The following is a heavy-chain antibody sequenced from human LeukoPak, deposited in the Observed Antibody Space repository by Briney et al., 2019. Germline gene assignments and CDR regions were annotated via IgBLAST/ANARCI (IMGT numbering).Heavy chain of an antibody. Sequence: GGSLRLSCAASGFTFSSFWMSWVRQAPGKGLEWVANIKEDGSDKNYVDSVKGRSTISRDNTKRSVFLQMNSLRDEDTAVYFCARDRGYDTFDYWGQGTLVTVSS. CDR1: GFTFSSFW. V-gene: IGHV3-7*03. J-gene: IGHJ4*02. CDR3: ARDRGYDTFDY. D-gene: IGHD5-12*01. CDR2: IKEDGSDK.